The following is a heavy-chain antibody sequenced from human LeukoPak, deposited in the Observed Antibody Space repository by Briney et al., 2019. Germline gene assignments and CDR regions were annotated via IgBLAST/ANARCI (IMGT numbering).Heavy chain of an antibody. CDR3: AGGEVVTALDY. CDR2: INHSGST. CDR1: GGSLSGYY. Sequence: SETLSLTCAVYGGSLSGYYWSWIRQPPGKGLEWIGEINHSGSTNYNPSLKSRVTISVDTSKNQFSLKLSSVTAADTAVYYCAGGEVVTALDYWGQGTLVTVSS. D-gene: IGHD2-21*02. V-gene: IGHV4-34*01. J-gene: IGHJ4*02.